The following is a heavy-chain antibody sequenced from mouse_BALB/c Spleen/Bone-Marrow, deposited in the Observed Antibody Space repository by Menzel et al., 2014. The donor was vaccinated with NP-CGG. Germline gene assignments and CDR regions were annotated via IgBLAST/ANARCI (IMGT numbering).Heavy chain of an antibody. CDR2: INPSTGYT. CDR1: GYTFTSYW. J-gene: IGHJ3*01. Sequence: QVQLQQSGAELAKPGASVKMSCKASGYTFTSYWMHWVKQRPGQGLEWIGYINPSTGYTEHNQGFKDKATLTADKSSSTAYMQLSSLTSEDSAVYYCARRGDSSGYPFAYWGQGTLVTVSA. D-gene: IGHD3-2*01. V-gene: IGHV1-7*01. CDR3: ARRGDSSGYPFAY.